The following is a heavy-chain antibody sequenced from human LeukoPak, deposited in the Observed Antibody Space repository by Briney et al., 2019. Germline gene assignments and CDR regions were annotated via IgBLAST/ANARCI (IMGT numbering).Heavy chain of an antibody. CDR2: IYYSGST. CDR1: GGSISSSSYY. CDR3: ARHFGGPALEYYFDY. V-gene: IGHV4-39*01. Sequence: SETLFLTCTVSGGSISSSSYYWGWIRQPPGKGLEWIGSIYYSGSTYYNPSLKSRVTISVDTSKNQFSLKLSSVTAADTAVYYCARHFGGPALEYYFDYWGQGTLVTVSS. D-gene: IGHD4-23*01. J-gene: IGHJ4*02.